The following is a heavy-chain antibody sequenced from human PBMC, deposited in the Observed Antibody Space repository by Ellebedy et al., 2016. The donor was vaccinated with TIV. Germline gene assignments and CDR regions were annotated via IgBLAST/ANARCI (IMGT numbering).Heavy chain of an antibody. CDR3: ARDPRGYGIWGPVAFDV. CDR1: EFTFNAYW. V-gene: IGHV3-74*01. D-gene: IGHD3-16*01. J-gene: IGHJ3*01. CDR2: INGHGTHT. Sequence: GESLKISCAASEFTFNAYWMHWVRQVPGKGLEWVSRINGHGTHTDYADSVTGRFTISRDNAKYTLDLQMNSLRVEDTGLYYCARDPRGYGIWGPVAFDVWGPGTMVTVSS.